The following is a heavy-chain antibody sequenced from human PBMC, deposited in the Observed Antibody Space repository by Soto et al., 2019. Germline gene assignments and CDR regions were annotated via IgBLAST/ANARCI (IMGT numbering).Heavy chain of an antibody. D-gene: IGHD4-4*01. CDR3: AKDSNKYSSSLRGRYFDY. Sequence: GGSLRLSCAASGFPFSSYVMSWVRQAPGKWLEWVSGISGGGSNTFYADSVKGRFTISRDNSKNTLLLQMNSLGAEDTAVYYCAKDSNKYSSSLRGRYFDYWGQG. CDR1: GFPFSSYV. CDR2: ISGGGSNT. V-gene: IGHV3-23*01. J-gene: IGHJ4*02.